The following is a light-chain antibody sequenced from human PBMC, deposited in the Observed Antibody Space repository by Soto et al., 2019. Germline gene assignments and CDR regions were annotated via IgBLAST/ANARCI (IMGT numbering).Light chain of an antibody. CDR2: DAS. V-gene: IGKV1-5*01. Sequence: GERVTITCRASQSISSWLAWYQQKPGKAPKLLIYDASSLESGVPSRFSGSGSGTEFTLTISSLQPDDFATYYCQQYNSYPLTFGGGTKVEIK. J-gene: IGKJ4*01. CDR3: QQYNSYPLT. CDR1: QSISSW.